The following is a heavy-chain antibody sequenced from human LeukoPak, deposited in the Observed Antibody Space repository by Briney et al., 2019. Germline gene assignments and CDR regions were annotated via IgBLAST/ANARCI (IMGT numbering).Heavy chain of an antibody. Sequence: SVKVSCKASGGTFSSYAISWVRQAPGQGLEWMGGIIPIFGTANYAQKFQGRVTITADKSTSTAYMELSSLRSEDTTVYYCARDSLPPAYCGGDCPMFDYWGQGTLVTVSS. CDR2: IIPIFGTA. CDR1: GGTFSSYA. CDR3: ARDSLPPAYCGGDCPMFDY. J-gene: IGHJ4*02. V-gene: IGHV1-69*06. D-gene: IGHD2-21*02.